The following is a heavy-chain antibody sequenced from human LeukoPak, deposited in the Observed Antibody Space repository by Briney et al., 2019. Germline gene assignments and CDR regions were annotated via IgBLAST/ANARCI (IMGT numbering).Heavy chain of an antibody. CDR1: GFTVSSNY. CDR2: IYRDGTT. CDR3: AKTGGPWD. J-gene: IGHJ4*02. Sequence: GGSLRLSCAASGFTVSSNYMSWVRQAPGKGLEWVSVIYRDGTTYYADSVKGRFTISRDTSRNTLDLQTNSLRAEDTAVYYCAKTGGPWDWGQGALVTVSS. D-gene: IGHD7-27*01. V-gene: IGHV3-53*01.